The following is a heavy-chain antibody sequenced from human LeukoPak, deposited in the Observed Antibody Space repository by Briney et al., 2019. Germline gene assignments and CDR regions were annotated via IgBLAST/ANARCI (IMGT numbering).Heavy chain of an antibody. D-gene: IGHD6-13*01. V-gene: IGHV3-30*02. CDR2: IGYDGSNK. Sequence: GGSLRLSCAASGFTFSSYGIHWVRQTPGKGLEWVSFIGYDGSNKKYADSVKGRFTVSRDNSKNTLFLQMNSLRAEDTAVYYCAKDLMAAVGNGHYHYMDVWGKGTMVTISS. CDR1: GFTFSSYG. J-gene: IGHJ6*03. CDR3: AKDLMAAVGNGHYHYMDV.